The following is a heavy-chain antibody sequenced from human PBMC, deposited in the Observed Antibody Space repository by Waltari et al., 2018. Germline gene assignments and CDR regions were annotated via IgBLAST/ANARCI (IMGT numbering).Heavy chain of an antibody. CDR1: GGSINSFY. D-gene: IGHD4-4*01. CDR2: SFYTGST. J-gene: IGHJ4*02. CDR3: ARDDFSNYGHFDY. V-gene: IGHV4-59*01. Sequence: QVQLQESGPGLVKPSETLSLICTVSGGSINSFYWSWIRQPPVRGLEWIGYSFYTGSTSYSPSLKSRVTISVDTSKNQFSLKLTSVTAADTAVYYCARDDFSNYGHFDYWGQGTLVTVSS.